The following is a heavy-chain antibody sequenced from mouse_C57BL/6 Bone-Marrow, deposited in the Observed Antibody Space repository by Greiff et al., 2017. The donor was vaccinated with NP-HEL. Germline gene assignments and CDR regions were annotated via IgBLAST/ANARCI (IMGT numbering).Heavy chain of an antibody. CDR2: INPYNGGT. CDR1: GYTFTDYY. V-gene: IGHV1-19*01. J-gene: IGHJ4*01. CDR3: ASPFITTVVAPAMDY. Sequence: EVQLQQSGPVLVKPGASVQMSCKASGYTFTDYYMNWVKQSHGKSLEWIGVINPYNGGTSYNQKFKGTATLTVDKSSSPAYMELTSLTSEDSAVYYCASPFITTVVAPAMDYWGQGTSVTVSS. D-gene: IGHD1-1*01.